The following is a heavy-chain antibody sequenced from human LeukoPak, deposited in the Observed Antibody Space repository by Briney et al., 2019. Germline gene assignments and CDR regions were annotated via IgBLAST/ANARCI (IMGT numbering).Heavy chain of an antibody. CDR1: GFTFASYG. Sequence: GGSLRLSCAASGFTFASYGMIWVRQAPGKGLEWVSAISGSGGNTYYADSVKGRFTISRDNSKNTLYLQMNSLRAEDTALYYCAKYSGYDLGRYGIDYWGQGTLVTVSS. D-gene: IGHD5-12*01. V-gene: IGHV3-23*01. CDR3: AKYSGYDLGRYGIDY. J-gene: IGHJ4*02. CDR2: ISGSGGNT.